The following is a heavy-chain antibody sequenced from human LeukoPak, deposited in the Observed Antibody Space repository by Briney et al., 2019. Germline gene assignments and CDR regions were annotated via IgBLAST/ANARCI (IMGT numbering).Heavy chain of an antibody. CDR2: IIPIFGTA. J-gene: IGHJ6*02. CDR3: ARALPGYSYGPNYYYYGVDV. Sequence: SVKVSCKASGGTFSSYAISWVRQAPGQGLEWMGGIIPIFGTANYAQKFQGRVTITADESTSTAYMELSSLRSEDTAVYYCARALPGYSYGPNYYYYGVDVWGQGTTVTVSS. V-gene: IGHV1-69*01. D-gene: IGHD5-18*01. CDR1: GGTFSSYA.